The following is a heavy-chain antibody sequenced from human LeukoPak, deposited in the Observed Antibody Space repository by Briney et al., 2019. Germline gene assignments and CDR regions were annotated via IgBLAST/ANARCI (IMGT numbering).Heavy chain of an antibody. CDR2: IYHSGST. D-gene: IGHD2-2*01. V-gene: IGHV4-38-2*01. CDR1: GYSISSGYY. Sequence: SETLSLTCAVSGYSISSGYYWGWIRQPPGKGLEWIGIIYHSGSTYYNPSLKSRVTISVDTSKNQFSLKLSSVTAADTAVYYCARVDFGYCSSTSCYDAFDIWGQGTMVTVSS. J-gene: IGHJ3*02. CDR3: ARVDFGYCSSTSCYDAFDI.